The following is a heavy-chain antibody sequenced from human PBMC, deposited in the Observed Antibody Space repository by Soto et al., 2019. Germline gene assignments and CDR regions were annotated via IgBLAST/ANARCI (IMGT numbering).Heavy chain of an antibody. CDR1: GGSVSSSVHY. D-gene: IGHD2-2*01. V-gene: IGHV4-61*08. J-gene: IGHJ6*04. Sequence: SETLSLTCAVSGGSVSSSVHYWSWIRQPPGKGLEWIGNIYYSGSTNYNPSLKSRVTISVDTSKNQFSLKLSSVTAADTAVYYCARDLRGSRTSRPWNYYGLDIWGKGTTVTVSS. CDR2: IYYSGST. CDR3: ARDLRGSRTSRPWNYYGLDI.